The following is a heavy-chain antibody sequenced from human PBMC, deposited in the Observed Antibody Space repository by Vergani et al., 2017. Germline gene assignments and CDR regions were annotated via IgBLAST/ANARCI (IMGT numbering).Heavy chain of an antibody. J-gene: IGHJ4*02. CDR1: GESIRSGSHY. Sequence: QVKLQESGPGLLKPSQTLSLTCTVSGESIRSGSHYWSWIRQPAGKGPEWIGHIHTGGSTDLNPSFKSRVSISVDTSKSQFSLKLSSVTAADTAVYYCARDTGGRDGIDYWGQGTLVTVSS. V-gene: IGHV4-61*02. CDR2: IHTGGST. CDR3: ARDTGGRDGIDY. D-gene: IGHD2-8*02.